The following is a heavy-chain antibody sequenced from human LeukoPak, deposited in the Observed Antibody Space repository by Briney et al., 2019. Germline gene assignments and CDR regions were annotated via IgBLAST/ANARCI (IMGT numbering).Heavy chain of an antibody. Sequence: SETLSLTCTVSGGSISSYYWSWIRQPPGKGLEWIGYIYYSGSTNYNPSLKSRVTISVDTSKNQFSLKLSSVTAADTAVYYCASQILGYCSSTSCHGWFDPWGQGTLVTVSS. V-gene: IGHV4-59*08. CDR2: IYYSGST. CDR1: GGSISSYY. D-gene: IGHD2-2*01. CDR3: ASQILGYCSSTSCHGWFDP. J-gene: IGHJ5*02.